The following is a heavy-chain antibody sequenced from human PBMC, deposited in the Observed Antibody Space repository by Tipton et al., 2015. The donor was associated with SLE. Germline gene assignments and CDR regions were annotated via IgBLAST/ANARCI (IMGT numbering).Heavy chain of an antibody. D-gene: IGHD7-27*01. CDR1: GYTFTSYG. V-gene: IGHV1-18*01. CDR3: ARGHWGPHDACDI. J-gene: IGHJ3*02. CDR2: ISAYNGNT. Sequence: QLVQSGPEVKKPGASVKVSCKASGYTFTSYGISWVRQAPGQGLEWMGWISAYNGNTNDAQKFQGRVSTTRDTSINTVYMELSDLTYDDTAVYFCARGHWGPHDACDIWGQGTTVTVSS.